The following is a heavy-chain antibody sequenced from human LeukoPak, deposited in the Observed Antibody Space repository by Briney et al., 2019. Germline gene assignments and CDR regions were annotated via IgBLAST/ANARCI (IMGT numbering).Heavy chain of an antibody. CDR3: ARDPGELAFDY. D-gene: IGHD6-13*01. V-gene: IGHV3-21*01. J-gene: IGHJ4*02. CDR1: GFTFSSYG. Sequence: GGTLRLSCAASGFTFSSYGMSWVRQAPGKGLEWVSSISSSSSYIYYADSVKGRFTISRDNAKNSLYLQMNSLRAEDTAVYYCARDPGELAFDYWGQGTLVTVSS. CDR2: ISSSSSYI.